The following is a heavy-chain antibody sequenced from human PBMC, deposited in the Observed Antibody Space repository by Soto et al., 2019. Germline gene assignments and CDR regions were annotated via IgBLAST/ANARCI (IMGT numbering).Heavy chain of an antibody. V-gene: IGHV1-18*01. CDR3: ARDVLGVGATPPFDS. CDR2: ISAYNGNK. J-gene: IGHJ4*02. CDR1: GYTFSNSA. D-gene: IGHD1-26*01. Sequence: QVHLVQSGPEMKKPGASVKVSCKASGYTFSNSAISWVRQAPGQGLEWMGWISAYNGNKNYAQNVQGRVTMTTDTPTSTADMELRSKISDDTAVYYCARDVLGVGATPPFDSWGQGTLVIVSS.